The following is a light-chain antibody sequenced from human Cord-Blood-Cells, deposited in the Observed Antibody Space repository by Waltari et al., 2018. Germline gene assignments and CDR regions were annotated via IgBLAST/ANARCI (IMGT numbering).Light chain of an antibody. V-gene: IGLV1-40*01. Sequence: QSVLTQPPSVSGAPGQRVTISCTWSSSNIGAGYDVHWYQQLPGTAPKLLLYGNSNRPSGVPDRFSCSKSGTSASLAITGLQAEDEADYYCQSYDSSLSGSVFGTGTKVTVL. CDR2: GNS. CDR1: SSNIGAGYD. CDR3: QSYDSSLSGSV. J-gene: IGLJ1*01.